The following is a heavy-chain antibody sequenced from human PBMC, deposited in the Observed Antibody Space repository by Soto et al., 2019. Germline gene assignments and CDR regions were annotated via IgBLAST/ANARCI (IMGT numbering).Heavy chain of an antibody. CDR3: ARLGLTGPPVQYPHSGLDV. V-gene: IGHV4-59*03. Sequence: QVQLQESGPGLVKPSETLSLTCTVSGVSITGYYWSWIRQPPGKGLEFIGYIYHSGATEYTPSLKSRVTLSVDKSENQVSLQMRSVSAADTAMYFCARLGLTGPPVQYPHSGLDVWGQGARVTVSS. CDR2: IYHSGAT. CDR1: GVSITGYY. D-gene: IGHD3-9*01. J-gene: IGHJ6*02.